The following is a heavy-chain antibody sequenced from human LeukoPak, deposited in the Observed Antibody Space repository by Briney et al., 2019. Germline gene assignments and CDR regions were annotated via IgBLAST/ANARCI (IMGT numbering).Heavy chain of an antibody. V-gene: IGHV3-21*01. CDR3: ARDVYAGPIWFDP. J-gene: IGHJ5*02. CDR1: GFTFSSYS. CDR2: ISSSSSYI. Sequence: GGSLRLSCAASGFTFSSYSMNWVRQAPGKGLEWVSSISSSSSYIYYADSVKGRFTISRDNAKNSLYLQMNSLRAEDTAVYYCARDVYAGPIWFDPWGQGTLVTVSS. D-gene: IGHD3-16*01.